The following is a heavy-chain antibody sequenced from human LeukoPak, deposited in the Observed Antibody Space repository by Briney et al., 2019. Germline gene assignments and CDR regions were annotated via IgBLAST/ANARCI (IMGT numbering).Heavy chain of an antibody. CDR3: ARSPTTNLREYFQH. Sequence: KTGGSLRLSCAASGFTFGSYSMNWVRQAPGKGLEWVSSISSSSSYIYYADSVKGRFTISRDNAKNSLYLQMNSLRAEDTAVYYCARSPTTNLREYFQHWGQGTLVTVSS. CDR2: ISSSSSYI. V-gene: IGHV3-21*01. D-gene: IGHD4-17*01. CDR1: GFTFGSYS. J-gene: IGHJ1*01.